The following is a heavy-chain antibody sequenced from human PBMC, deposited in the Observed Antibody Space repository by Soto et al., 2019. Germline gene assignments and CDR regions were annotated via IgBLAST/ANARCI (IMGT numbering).Heavy chain of an antibody. CDR1: GFPFSSFD. V-gene: IGHV3-13*05. D-gene: IGHD2-2*01. CDR2: IGTAGDP. CDR3: ARGTDTSSFSSMDV. Sequence: RGSPRHSYRASGFPFSSFDKHWVRQATGKGLEWVSAIGTAGDPHYPGSVKGRFTISRENAKKSLYLQMNSLRVGDTAVYYCARGTDTSSFSSMDVWGQGTTVTVSS. J-gene: IGHJ6*02.